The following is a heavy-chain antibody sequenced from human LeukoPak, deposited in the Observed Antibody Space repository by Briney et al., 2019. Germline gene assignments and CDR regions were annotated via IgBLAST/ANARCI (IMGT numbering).Heavy chain of an antibody. D-gene: IGHD7-27*01. CDR1: GYSFTSYW. J-gene: IGHJ4*02. Sequence: GESLKISCKGSGYSFTSYWIGCVRQMPGKGLEWMGIIYPGDSDTRYSPSFQGQVTISADKSISTAYLQWSSLKASDTAIYYCASLPLTGGYYFDYWGQGTLVTVSS. CDR2: IYPGDSDT. V-gene: IGHV5-51*01. CDR3: ASLPLTGGYYFDY.